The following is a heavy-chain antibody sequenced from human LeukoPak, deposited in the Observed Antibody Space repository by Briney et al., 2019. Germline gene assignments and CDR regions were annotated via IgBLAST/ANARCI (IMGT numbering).Heavy chain of an antibody. J-gene: IGHJ5*02. D-gene: IGHD6-25*01. CDR3: ARDRRLSTAAPTRGWLDP. CDR1: GYTFTSHD. Sequence: GASVKVSCRASGYTFTSHDINWVRQAPGQGLEWMGWMNPHSGNTGYSQKFQGRVIMTRNTSIDTAYMELSSLTSQDTAVYFCARDRRLSTAAPTRGWLDPWGQGTLVSVSS. CDR2: MNPHSGNT. V-gene: IGHV1-8*01.